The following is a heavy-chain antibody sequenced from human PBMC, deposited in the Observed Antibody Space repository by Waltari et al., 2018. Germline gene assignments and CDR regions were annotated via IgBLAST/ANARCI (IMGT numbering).Heavy chain of an antibody. J-gene: IGHJ4*02. CDR2: ISSSSSSI. V-gene: IGHV3-48*01. Sequence: VQLVESGGGLVQPGGSLRLSCAASGFTVSSYGMNWVRQAPGKGLEWLSYISSSSSSIYYADSVRGRFTISRDNAKNSLFLQMNSLTAEDTAVYYCARAYNYGYDYWGQGTLVTVSS. CDR1: GFTVSSYG. CDR3: ARAYNYGYDY. D-gene: IGHD5-18*01.